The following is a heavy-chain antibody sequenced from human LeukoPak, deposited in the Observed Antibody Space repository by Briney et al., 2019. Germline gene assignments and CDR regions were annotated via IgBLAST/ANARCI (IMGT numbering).Heavy chain of an antibody. V-gene: IGHV3-23*01. D-gene: IGHD6-13*01. Sequence: GGSLRLSCAASGFTFSSYAMSWVRQAPGKGLEWVSAISGSGGSTYYADSVKGRFTISRDNSKNTLYLQMNSLRAEDTAVYYCARRYSSRYYYYYGMDVWGQGTTVTVSS. CDR1: GFTFSSYA. J-gene: IGHJ6*02. CDR3: ARRYSSRYYYYYGMDV. CDR2: ISGSGGST.